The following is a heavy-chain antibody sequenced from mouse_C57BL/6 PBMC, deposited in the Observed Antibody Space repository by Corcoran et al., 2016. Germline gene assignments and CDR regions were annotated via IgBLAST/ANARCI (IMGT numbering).Heavy chain of an antibody. CDR1: GYTFTDYY. J-gene: IGHJ2*01. CDR2: INPNNGGT. D-gene: IGHD2-9*01. Sequence: EVQLQQSGPELVKPGASVKISCKASGYTFTDYYMNWVKQSHGKSLEWIGDINPNNGGTSYNQKFKGKATLTVDKSSSTAYMELRSLTSEDSAVYYCARRAYYGYDYFDYWGQGTTLTVSS. V-gene: IGHV1-26*01. CDR3: ARRAYYGYDYFDY.